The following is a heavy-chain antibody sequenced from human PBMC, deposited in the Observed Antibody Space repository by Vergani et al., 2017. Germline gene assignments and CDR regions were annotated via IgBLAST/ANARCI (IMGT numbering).Heavy chain of an antibody. V-gene: IGHV4-39*07. CDR2: IYYSWST. CDR3: ARTQTPVWFDP. Sequence: QLQLQESGRGLVKPSETLSLTCTVSGGSISSSSYYWGWIRQPPGKGLEWIGSIYYSWSTYYNPSLKSRVTISVDTSKNQFSLKLSSVTAADTAVYYCARTQTPVWFDPWGQGTLVTVSS. J-gene: IGHJ5*02. CDR1: GGSISSSSYY.